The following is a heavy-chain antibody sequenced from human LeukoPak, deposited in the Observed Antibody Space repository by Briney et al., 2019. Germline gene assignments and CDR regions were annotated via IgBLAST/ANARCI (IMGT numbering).Heavy chain of an antibody. V-gene: IGHV4-31*03. Sequence: SETLSLTCSVSGGAIGSDGYSWNWIRQHPGKGLEWIGYIYYSGSASYNPSLKSRVTISVDTSKNQFSLRLSSVTAADTAVYYCARGSYYGFSGDSWGQGSLVTVSS. J-gene: IGHJ4*02. D-gene: IGHD3-10*01. CDR2: IYYSGSA. CDR1: GGAIGSDGYS. CDR3: ARGSYYGFSGDS.